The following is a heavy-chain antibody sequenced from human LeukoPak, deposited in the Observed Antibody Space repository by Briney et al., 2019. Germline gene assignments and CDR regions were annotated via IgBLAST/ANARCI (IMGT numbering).Heavy chain of an antibody. V-gene: IGHV4-39*07. Sequence: SETLSLTCTVPGGSISSSSYYWGWIRQPPGKGLEWIGSIYYSGSTYYNPSLKSRVTISVDTSKNQFSLKLSSVTAADTAVYYCASLNALPNNNDYSNQASGPYYYYYMDVWGKGTTVTVSS. J-gene: IGHJ6*03. D-gene: IGHD4-11*01. CDR3: ASLNALPNNNDYSNQASGPYYYYYMDV. CDR1: GGSISSSSYY. CDR2: IYYSGST.